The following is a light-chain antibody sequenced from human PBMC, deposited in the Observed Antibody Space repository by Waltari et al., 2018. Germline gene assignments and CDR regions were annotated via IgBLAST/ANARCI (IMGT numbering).Light chain of an antibody. CDR1: SSDLGTYY. CDR3: CSYTTTGPVV. J-gene: IGLJ2*01. Sequence: QSVLTQPASVSGSPGQSITISCTGTSSDLGTYYVSWYQQHPGRAPKLIIFDVNVRPAWVSNRISGSESGKTAFLTICGLQTEDGGHFYCCSYTTTGPVVFGGGTKLTVL. V-gene: IGLV2-14*03. CDR2: DVN.